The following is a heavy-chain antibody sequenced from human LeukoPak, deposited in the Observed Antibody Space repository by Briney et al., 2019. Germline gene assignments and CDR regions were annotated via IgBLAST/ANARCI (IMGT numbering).Heavy chain of an antibody. V-gene: IGHV3-7*03. J-gene: IGHJ6*02. CDR1: GFTFSSYW. CDR3: VKDLGSAITSALALDV. D-gene: IGHD2-15*01. CDR2: IKQDGSEK. Sequence: GGSLRLSFAASGFTFSSYWMSWVRQAPGKGLEWVANIKQDGSEKYYVDSVKGRFTISRDNAKNSLYLQMNSLRPDDSAVYYCVKDLGSAITSALALDVWGQGTTVTVSS.